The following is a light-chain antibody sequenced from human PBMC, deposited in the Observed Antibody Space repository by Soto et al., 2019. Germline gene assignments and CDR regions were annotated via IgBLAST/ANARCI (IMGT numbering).Light chain of an antibody. CDR2: SAS. CDR3: QESYGTRT. Sequence: DIQMTQSPSSLSASVGDRVNITCRASQRISTYLNWYQQKAGKAPSLLIYSASTLQSGVPSRFSGSGSGTDFTLTISSLQPEDVATYYCQESYGTRTFGLGTKVDIK. V-gene: IGKV1-39*01. J-gene: IGKJ1*01. CDR1: QRISTY.